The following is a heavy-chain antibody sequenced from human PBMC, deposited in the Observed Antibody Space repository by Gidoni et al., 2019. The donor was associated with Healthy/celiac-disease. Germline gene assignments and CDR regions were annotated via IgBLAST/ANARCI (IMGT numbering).Heavy chain of an antibody. CDR1: GCSISSGSYY. CDR2: IYTSGST. J-gene: IGHJ4*02. CDR3: ARDGGDYVGY. V-gene: IGHV4-61*02. Sequence: QVQLQESGPGLVKPSQTLSLTCTVSGCSISSGSYYWSWIRQPAGKGLEWIGRIYTSGSTNYNPSLKSRVTMSVDTSKNQFSLKLSSVTAADTAVYYCARDGGDYVGYWGQGTLVTVSS. D-gene: IGHD2-21*01.